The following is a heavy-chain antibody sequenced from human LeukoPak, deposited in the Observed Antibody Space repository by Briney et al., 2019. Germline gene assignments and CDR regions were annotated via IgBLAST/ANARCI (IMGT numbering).Heavy chain of an antibody. D-gene: IGHD3-22*01. V-gene: IGHV4-59*08. J-gene: IGHJ3*02. Sequence: SETLSLTCTVSGASISSFYWSWIRQPPGEGLEWIGYIYYSGSTNYNPSLKSRVTISVDTSKNQFSLKLSSVTAADTAVYYCARLGYYDSSNYHAFDIWGQGTVVTVSS. CDR3: ARLGYYDSSNYHAFDI. CDR2: IYYSGST. CDR1: GASISSFY.